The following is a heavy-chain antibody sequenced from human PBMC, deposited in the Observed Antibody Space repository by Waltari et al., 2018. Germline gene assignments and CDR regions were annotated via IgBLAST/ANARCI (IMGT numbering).Heavy chain of an antibody. J-gene: IGHJ5*01. D-gene: IGHD7-27*01. Sequence: EVQLLESGGGLVQPGGSLSLSCAASGFTFSTYVMNWVRQAPGKGLEWVSSISDAGGIINYADSVKGRFTISRDNSKNTLYLQMNSLRADDTAFYYCARGSGVDSWGQEPWSPSPQ. CDR1: GFTFSTYV. CDR2: ISDAGGII. CDR3: ARGSGVDS. V-gene: IGHV3-23*01.